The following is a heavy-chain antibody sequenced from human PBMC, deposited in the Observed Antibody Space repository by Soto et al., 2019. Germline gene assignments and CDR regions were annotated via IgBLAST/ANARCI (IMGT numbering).Heavy chain of an antibody. CDR1: GFTFSSYA. Sequence: EVQLLESGGSLVQPGGSLRLSCAASGFTFSSYAMRWVRQAPGKGLEWVSAISGSGGSTYYADSVKGRFTISRDNSKNTLYLQMNSLRAEDTAAYYCARRGSGSYYDYWGQGTLVTVSS. D-gene: IGHD1-26*01. J-gene: IGHJ4*02. CDR3: ARRGSGSYYDY. V-gene: IGHV3-23*01. CDR2: ISGSGGST.